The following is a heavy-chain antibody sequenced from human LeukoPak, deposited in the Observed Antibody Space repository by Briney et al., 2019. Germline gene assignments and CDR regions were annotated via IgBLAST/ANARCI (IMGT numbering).Heavy chain of an antibody. CDR2: ISAYNGHT. Sequence: ASVKVSCKASGYTFITYGINWVRQAPGQGLEWMGWISAYNGHTIYAQMFQGRVTLTTSTSTNTAYMELRSLRSDDTAVYYCARDQRFGIAAVDSWFDPWGQGTLVTVSS. CDR1: GYTFITYG. V-gene: IGHV1-18*01. J-gene: IGHJ5*02. CDR3: ARDQRFGIAAVDSWFDP. D-gene: IGHD6-13*01.